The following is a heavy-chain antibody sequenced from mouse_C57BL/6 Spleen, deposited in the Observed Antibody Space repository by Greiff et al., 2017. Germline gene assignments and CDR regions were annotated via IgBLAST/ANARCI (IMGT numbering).Heavy chain of an antibody. Sequence: QVQLQQPGAELVKPGASVKLSCKASGYTFTSYWMHWVKQRPGQGLEWIGMIHPNSGSTNYNEKFKSKATLTVDKSSSTAYMQLSDVTSEDSAVYYGAREDDYAGNAMDYWGQGTSVTVSS. CDR1: GYTFTSYW. D-gene: IGHD2-4*01. J-gene: IGHJ4*01. CDR2: IHPNSGST. CDR3: AREDDYAGNAMDY. V-gene: IGHV1-64*01.